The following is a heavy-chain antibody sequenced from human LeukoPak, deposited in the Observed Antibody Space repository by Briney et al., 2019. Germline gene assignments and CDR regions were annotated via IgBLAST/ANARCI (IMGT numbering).Heavy chain of an antibody. V-gene: IGHV3-74*01. Sequence: GGSLRLSCAASGFTFSNSWMYWVRHAPGKGLVWVSRINGDESTIEYADSVKGRFTIFRDNAKNTLFLQMNSLRVEDTAVYYCARGPDHGGSYYHDWGQGTLVTVSA. CDR2: INGDESTI. CDR3: ARGPDHGGSYYHD. J-gene: IGHJ4*02. CDR1: GFTFSNSW. D-gene: IGHD1-26*01.